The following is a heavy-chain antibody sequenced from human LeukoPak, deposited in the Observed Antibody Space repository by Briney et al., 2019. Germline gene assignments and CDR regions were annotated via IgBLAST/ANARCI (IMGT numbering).Heavy chain of an antibody. J-gene: IGHJ3*02. CDR1: EFTVSRNY. V-gene: IGHV3-53*01. CDR2: ISSGGNT. Sequence: PGGTLRLACAASEFTVSRNYMSWVRHPPARGLEWVSVISSGGNTYYTDSVKGQFTVSRDNSKNTLYLQMSSLRVEDTAVYYCARNDRGAFDIWGQGTMVTVSS. CDR3: ARNDRGAFDI. D-gene: IGHD3-10*02.